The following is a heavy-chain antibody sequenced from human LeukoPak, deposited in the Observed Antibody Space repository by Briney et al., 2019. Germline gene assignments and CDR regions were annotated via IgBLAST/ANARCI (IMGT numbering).Heavy chain of an antibody. CDR1: GFTFSSFS. CDR3: AIGLRLGEPH. Sequence: GGSLTLSGAAYGFTFSSFSMNWARQPPGKGLGWISYISSSSSAIYYADYVKGRFTISRDNGKNLLYLQMNSLRVEDTAVYYCAIGLRLGEPHWGQGTLVTVSS. D-gene: IGHD3-16*01. J-gene: IGHJ4*02. CDR2: ISSSSSAI. V-gene: IGHV3-48*01.